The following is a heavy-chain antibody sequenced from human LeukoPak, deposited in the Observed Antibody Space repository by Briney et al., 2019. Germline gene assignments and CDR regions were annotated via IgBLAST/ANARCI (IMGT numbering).Heavy chain of an antibody. Sequence: PGGSLRLSCAASGFTFSSYSMNWVRQAPGKGLEWVSSISSSSSYIYYADSAKGRFTISRDNAKNSLYLQMNSLRAEDTAVYYCARVGGRLGSYYFDYWGQGTLVTVSS. CDR3: ARVGGRLGSYYFDY. D-gene: IGHD1-26*01. CDR1: GFTFSSYS. J-gene: IGHJ4*02. V-gene: IGHV3-21*01. CDR2: ISSSSSYI.